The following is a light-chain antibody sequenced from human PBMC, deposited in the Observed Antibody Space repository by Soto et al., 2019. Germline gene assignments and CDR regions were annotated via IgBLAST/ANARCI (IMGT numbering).Light chain of an antibody. Sequence: EIVITQSPATLSVSPGERATLSCRASQSVSSYYLAWYQQKPGQAPRLLIYGASSRATGIPDRFSGSGSGTDFTLTISRLEPEDFAVYYCQQYGSSPQTFGQGTKVDIK. J-gene: IGKJ1*01. CDR3: QQYGSSPQT. V-gene: IGKV3-20*01. CDR1: QSVSSYY. CDR2: GAS.